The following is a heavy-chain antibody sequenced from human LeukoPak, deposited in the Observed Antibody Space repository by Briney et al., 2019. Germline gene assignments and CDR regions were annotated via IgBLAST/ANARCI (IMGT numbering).Heavy chain of an antibody. CDR2: ISYDGSNK. V-gene: IGHV3-30-3*01. D-gene: IGHD1-7*01. Sequence: GGSLRLSCAASGFTFSSYAMHWVRQAPGKGLEWVAVISYDGSNKYYADSVEGRFTISRDNSKNTLYLQMNSLRAEDTAVYYCARAALNWNFGVAGYWGQGTLVTVSS. J-gene: IGHJ4*02. CDR3: ARAALNWNFGVAGY. CDR1: GFTFSSYA.